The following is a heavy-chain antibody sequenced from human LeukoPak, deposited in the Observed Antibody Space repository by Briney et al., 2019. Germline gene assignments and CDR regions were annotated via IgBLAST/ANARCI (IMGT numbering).Heavy chain of an antibody. D-gene: IGHD6-13*01. CDR2: MNPNSDNT. CDR1: GYTFTSYD. Sequence: GASVKVSCKASGYTFTSYDINWVRQAIGQGLEWMGWMNPNSDNTGYAQKFQGRVTMTRNTSISTAYMELSSLRSEDTAVYYCARGSYKGIVAAGNYWGQGTLVTVSS. CDR3: ARGSYKGIVAAGNY. V-gene: IGHV1-8*01. J-gene: IGHJ4*02.